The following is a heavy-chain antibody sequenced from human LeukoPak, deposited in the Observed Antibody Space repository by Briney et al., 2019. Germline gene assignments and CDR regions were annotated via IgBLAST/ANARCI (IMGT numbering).Heavy chain of an antibody. CDR1: GYTLTELS. Sequence: ASVKVSCKVSGYTLTELSMHWVRQAPGKGLEWMGGFDPEDGETIYAQKFQGRVTMTEDTSTDTAYMELSSLRSEDTAVYYCARDLASQQLYDAFDIWSQGTMVTVSS. V-gene: IGHV1-24*01. CDR2: FDPEDGET. CDR3: ARDLASQQLYDAFDI. D-gene: IGHD6-13*01. J-gene: IGHJ3*02.